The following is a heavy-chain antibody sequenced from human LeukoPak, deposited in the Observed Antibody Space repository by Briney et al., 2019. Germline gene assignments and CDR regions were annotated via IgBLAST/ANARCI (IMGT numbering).Heavy chain of an antibody. CDR3: ARDEGDTAMVPGDY. CDR1: GFTFSSYA. Sequence: GGSLRLSCAASGFTFSSYAMHWVRKAPRKGLEYVSAISSNGGSKYYANSVKGRFTISRDNSKNTLYLQMGSLRAEDIAVYYCARDEGDTAMVPGDYWGQGTLVTVSS. J-gene: IGHJ4*02. D-gene: IGHD5-18*01. CDR2: ISSNGGSK. V-gene: IGHV3-64*01.